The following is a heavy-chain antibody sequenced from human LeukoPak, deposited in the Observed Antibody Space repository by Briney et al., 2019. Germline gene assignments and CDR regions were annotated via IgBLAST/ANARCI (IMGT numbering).Heavy chain of an antibody. CDR1: GGPISSGSYC. D-gene: IGHD5-12*01. V-gene: IGHV4-61*09. CDR2: IYTSGST. J-gene: IGHJ1*01. CDR3: ARRRIPATITGSKLSSRFDT. Sequence: TPSPPRTVPGGPISSGSYCWSWVPQPPRKGLGWVGDIYTSGSTNYNPSLKGRVTMSVDTSKNQFSVNLNSVTAADTAFYYCARRRIPATITGSKLSSRFDTWGQGTLVTVSS.